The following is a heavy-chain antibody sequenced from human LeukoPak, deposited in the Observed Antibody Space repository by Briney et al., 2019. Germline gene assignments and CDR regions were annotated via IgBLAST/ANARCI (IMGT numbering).Heavy chain of an antibody. V-gene: IGHV4-34*01. CDR3: ARGGVWFGED. D-gene: IGHD3-10*01. CDR1: GGSFSGYY. J-gene: IGHJ4*02. CDR2: INHSGST. Sequence: PSETLSLTCAVYGGSFSGYYWSWIRQPPGKGLEWIGEINHSGSTNYNPSLKSRVTISVDTSKNQFSLKLNSVTAADTAVYYCARGGVWFGEDWGQGTLVTVSS.